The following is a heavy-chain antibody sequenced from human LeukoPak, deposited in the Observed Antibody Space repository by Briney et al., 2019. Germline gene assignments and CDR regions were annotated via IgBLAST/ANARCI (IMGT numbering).Heavy chain of an antibody. Sequence: ASVKVSCKASGYSSTSYTINWVRQATGQGLEWMGWMNPNSANTGYAQKFQGRVTITRNTSISTAYMELSSLTSEDTAVYYCARGRLPVAGMGWFDPWGQGTLVTVSS. V-gene: IGHV1-8*01. J-gene: IGHJ5*02. CDR2: MNPNSANT. D-gene: IGHD6-19*01. CDR1: GYSSTSYT. CDR3: ARGRLPVAGMGWFDP.